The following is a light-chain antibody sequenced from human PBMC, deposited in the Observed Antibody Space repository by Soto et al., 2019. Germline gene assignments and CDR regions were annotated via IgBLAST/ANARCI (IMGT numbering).Light chain of an antibody. CDR3: QQYGSSPLVT. J-gene: IGKJ5*01. V-gene: IGKV3-20*01. CDR1: QSVSSSY. CDR2: GTS. Sequence: EIVLTQSPGTLSLSPGERATLSCRASQSVSSSYLARYQQRPGQAPRLLIYGTSSRATGIPDRFSGSGSGTDFTLTISRLKPEDFAVYYCQQYGSSPLVTFGQGTRLEIK.